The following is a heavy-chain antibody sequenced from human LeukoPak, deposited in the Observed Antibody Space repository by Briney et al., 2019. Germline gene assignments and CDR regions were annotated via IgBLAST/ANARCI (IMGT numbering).Heavy chain of an antibody. CDR1: GGSISSGGYY. Sequence: SQTLSLTCTVSGGSISSGGYYWSWIRQHPGKGLEWIGYIYYSGSTYYNPSLKSRVTISVDTSKNQFSLKLSSVTAADTAVYYCARGCSAGTPHNWFDPWGQGTLVTVSS. D-gene: IGHD6-13*01. V-gene: IGHV4-31*03. CDR3: ARGCSAGTPHNWFDP. J-gene: IGHJ5*02. CDR2: IYYSGST.